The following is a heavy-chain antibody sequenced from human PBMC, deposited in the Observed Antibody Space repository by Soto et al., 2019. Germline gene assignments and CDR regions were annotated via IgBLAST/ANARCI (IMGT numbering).Heavy chain of an antibody. D-gene: IGHD3-16*01. Sequence: EVQLMESGGGLVQPGGSLRLSCAASGLSVSNYWMHWVRQTPGKGLVWVSRINSDDTSSSYAASVKGRFTISRDNAKKALYLQMNGLRAEDTAVYHCAGGCRWGGHYYFDCWGQGTLVTVSS. CDR2: INSDDTSS. J-gene: IGHJ4*02. CDR3: AGGCRWGGHYYFDC. V-gene: IGHV3-74*01. CDR1: GLSVSNYW.